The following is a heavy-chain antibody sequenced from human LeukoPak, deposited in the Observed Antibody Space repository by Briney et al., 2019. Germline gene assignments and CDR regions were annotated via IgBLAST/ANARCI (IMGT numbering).Heavy chain of an antibody. CDR2: VDPENGET. D-gene: IGHD3-3*01. Sequence: ASVKVPCKSSGYTFTDYYMHWVQQAPGEGLEWMGRVDPENGETVYIEKFQGRVTITADTSTDTAFMELSSLRSEDTAVYYCATDHVYDITTFAAGDYWGQGTLVTVSS. CDR3: ATDHVYDITTFAAGDY. V-gene: IGHV1-69-2*01. J-gene: IGHJ4*02. CDR1: GYTFTDYY.